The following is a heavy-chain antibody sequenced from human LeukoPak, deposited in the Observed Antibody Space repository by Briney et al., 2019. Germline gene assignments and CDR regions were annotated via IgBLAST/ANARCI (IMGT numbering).Heavy chain of an antibody. J-gene: IGHJ4*02. D-gene: IGHD5-12*01. CDR1: GGSISSYY. V-gene: IGHV4-4*07. Sequence: SETLSLTCTASGGSISSYYWSWIRQPAGKGLEWIGRIYTSGSTNYNPSLKSRVTMSVDTSKNQFSLKLSSVAAADTAVYCARDVRGYTESYFDYWGQGTLVTVSS. CDR3: ARDVRGYTESYFDY. CDR2: IYTSGST.